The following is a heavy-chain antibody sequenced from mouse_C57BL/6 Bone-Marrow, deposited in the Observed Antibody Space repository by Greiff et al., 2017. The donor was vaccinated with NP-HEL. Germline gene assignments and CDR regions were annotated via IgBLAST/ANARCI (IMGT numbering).Heavy chain of an antibody. D-gene: IGHD1-1*01. Sequence: QVQLQQSGAELVKPGASVKLSCKASGYTFTSYWMHWVKQRPGQGLEWIGMIHPNSGSTNYNEKLKSKATLTVDKSSSTAYMQLSSLTSEDSAVYYCARLGYVTTVVAKDYFYYWCQGTTLTVSS. J-gene: IGHJ2*01. V-gene: IGHV1-64*01. CDR3: ARLGYVTTVVAKDYFYY. CDR2: IHPNSGST. CDR1: GYTFTSYW.